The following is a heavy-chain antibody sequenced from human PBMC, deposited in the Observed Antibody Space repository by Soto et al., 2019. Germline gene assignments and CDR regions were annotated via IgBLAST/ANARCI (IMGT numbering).Heavy chain of an antibody. CDR2: IHYTGNT. Sequence: PSXTLSLTFTVSGGSITSTYYYWGWIRQPPGKGLDWIGSIHYTGNTYYNPSLKSRVTLSVDTSKSQFSLTVSSVTAADTAVYYCARRILATETFDYWGQGTLVTVSS. V-gene: IGHV4-39*01. CDR1: GGSITSTYYY. J-gene: IGHJ4*02. CDR3: ARRILATETFDY. D-gene: IGHD5-12*01.